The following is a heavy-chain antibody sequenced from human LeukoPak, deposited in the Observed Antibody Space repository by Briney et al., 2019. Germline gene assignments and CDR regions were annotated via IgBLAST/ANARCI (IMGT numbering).Heavy chain of an antibody. Sequence: PGGSLRLSCAASGFTVSSNYMSWVRQAPGKGLEWVSVIYSGGSTYYADSVKGRFTISRDNSKNTLYLQMNSLRAEDTAVYYCARGLPDLYGGTLYGMDVWGQGTTVTVSS. CDR1: GFTVSSNY. V-gene: IGHV3-53*01. CDR2: IYSGGST. D-gene: IGHD4-23*01. CDR3: ARGLPDLYGGTLYGMDV. J-gene: IGHJ6*02.